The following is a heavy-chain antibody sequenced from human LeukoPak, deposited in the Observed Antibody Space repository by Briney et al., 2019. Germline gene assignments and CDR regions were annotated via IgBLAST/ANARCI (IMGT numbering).Heavy chain of an antibody. Sequence: PGGSLRLSCAASGFTFSSYWMSWVRQAPGKGLEWVANIKQDGSEKYYVDSVKGRFTISRDNAKNSLYLQMNSLRAEDTAVYYCASTVVSGPFDYWGQGTLVTVSS. D-gene: IGHD4-23*01. CDR3: ASTVVSGPFDY. V-gene: IGHV3-7*01. CDR2: IKQDGSEK. CDR1: GFTFSSYW. J-gene: IGHJ4*02.